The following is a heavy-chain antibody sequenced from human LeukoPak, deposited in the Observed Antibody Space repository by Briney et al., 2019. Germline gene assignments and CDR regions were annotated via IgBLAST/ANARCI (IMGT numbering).Heavy chain of an antibody. CDR2: ISTRGSTI. D-gene: IGHD1-14*01. CDR1: GFTFSDYY. CDR3: ARGYFDY. J-gene: IGHJ4*02. V-gene: IGHV3-11*01. Sequence: GGSLRLSCAASGFTFSDYYMSWLRQAPGKGLEWVSYISTRGSTIFYADSVKGRFTISRDNAKNSLYLQMNSLRAEDTAIYYCARGYFDYWGQGTLVTVSS.